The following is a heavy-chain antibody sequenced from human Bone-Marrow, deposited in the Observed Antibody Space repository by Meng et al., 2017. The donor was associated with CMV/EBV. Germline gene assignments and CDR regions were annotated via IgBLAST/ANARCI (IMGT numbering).Heavy chain of an antibody. J-gene: IGHJ4*02. CDR2: IVVGSGNT. D-gene: IGHD6-19*01. Sequence: SVKVSCKASGFTFTSSAVQWVRQARGQRLEWIGWIVVGSGNTNYAQKFQGRVTITTDESTSTAYMELSSLRSEDTAVYYCASSLRPGGYFDYWGQGTLVTVSS. CDR3: ASSLRPGGYFDY. V-gene: IGHV1-58*01. CDR1: GFTFTSSA.